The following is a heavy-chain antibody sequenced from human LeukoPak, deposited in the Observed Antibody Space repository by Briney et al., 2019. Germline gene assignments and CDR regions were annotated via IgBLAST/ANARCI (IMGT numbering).Heavy chain of an antibody. CDR1: GYTFTSYD. CDR2: MNPNSGNT. D-gene: IGHD2-2*01. Sequence: ASVKVSCKASGYTFTSYDINWVRQATGKGLEWMGWMNPNSGNTGYAQKFQGRVTMTRNTSRSTAYMELSSLRSEDTAVYYCARRYCSSTSCYYYYYMDVWGKGTTVTVSS. CDR3: ARRYCSSTSCYYYYYMDV. V-gene: IGHV1-8*01. J-gene: IGHJ6*03.